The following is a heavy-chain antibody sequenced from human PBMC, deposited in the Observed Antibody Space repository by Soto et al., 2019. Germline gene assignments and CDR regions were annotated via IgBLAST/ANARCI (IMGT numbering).Heavy chain of an antibody. CDR3: ASRVWFGAPDYYGMDV. J-gene: IGHJ6*02. Sequence: QVQLQESGPGLVKPSQTLSLTCTVSGGSISSGGYYWSWIRQHPGKGLEWIGYIYYSGSTYYNPSLKSRVTISVDTSKTQFSLKLSSVTAADTAVYYCASRVWFGAPDYYGMDVWGQGTTVTVSS. D-gene: IGHD3-10*01. CDR2: IYYSGST. V-gene: IGHV4-31*03. CDR1: GGSISSGGYY.